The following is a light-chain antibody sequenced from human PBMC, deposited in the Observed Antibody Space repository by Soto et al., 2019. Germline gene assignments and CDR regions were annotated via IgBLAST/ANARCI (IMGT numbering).Light chain of an antibody. CDR1: QSVDSTY. Sequence: EIVLTQPPGTLSLSPGERATLSCRASQSVDSTYLAWYQQKPDQSPRLLIYATSTRAAGIPDRFSGSGSGTDFTLTISRLEPDDVAVYYCQQYDTSPLTFGGGTKVDIK. V-gene: IGKV3-20*01. CDR2: ATS. CDR3: QQYDTSPLT. J-gene: IGKJ4*01.